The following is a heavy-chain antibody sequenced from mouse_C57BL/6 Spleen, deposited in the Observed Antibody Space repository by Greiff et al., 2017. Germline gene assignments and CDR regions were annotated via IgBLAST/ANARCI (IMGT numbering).Heavy chain of an antibody. CDR1: GFSLTSYG. D-gene: IGHD3-2*02. J-gene: IGHJ4*01. V-gene: IGHV2-3*01. Sequence: VKLVESGPGLVAPSQSLSITCTVSGFSLTSYGVSWVRQPPGKGLEWLGVIWGDGSTNYHSALISRLSISKDNSKSQVFLKLNSLQTDDTATYYCAKTGQLRLRGAMDYWGQGTSVTVSS. CDR3: AKTGQLRLRGAMDY. CDR2: IWGDGST.